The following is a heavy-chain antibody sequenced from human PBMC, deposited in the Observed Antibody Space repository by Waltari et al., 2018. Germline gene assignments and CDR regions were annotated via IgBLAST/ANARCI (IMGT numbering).Heavy chain of an antibody. V-gene: IGHV4-34*01. CDR1: GGSFSGYY. J-gene: IGHJ4*01. CDR2: INHSGSP. Sequence: QVQLQQWGAGLLKPSETLSLTCAVYGGSFSGYYWSWIRQPPGKGLEWIGEINHSGSPTNNPSLKSRFTISVDTSKNQFSLKLSSVTAADTAVYYCARAKWLRYVDYWGHGTLVTVSS. D-gene: IGHD5-12*01. CDR3: ARAKWLRYVDY.